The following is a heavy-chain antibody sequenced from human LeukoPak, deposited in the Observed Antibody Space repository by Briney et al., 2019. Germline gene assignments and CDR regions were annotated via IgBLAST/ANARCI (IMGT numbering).Heavy chain of an antibody. CDR3: ARGPRSMAFDI. V-gene: IGHV3-74*01. Sequence: PGGSLRLSCAASGFTFSSYWMHWVRQAPGKGLVWVSRINSDGSSTSYADSVKGRFTISRDNAKNTLYLQMNSLRAEDTAVYYCARGPRSMAFDIWGQGTMDTVSS. CDR1: GFTFSSYW. J-gene: IGHJ3*02. CDR2: INSDGSST. D-gene: IGHD1-26*01.